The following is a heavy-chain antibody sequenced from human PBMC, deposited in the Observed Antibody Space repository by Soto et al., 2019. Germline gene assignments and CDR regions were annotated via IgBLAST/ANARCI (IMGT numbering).Heavy chain of an antibody. Sequence: PGGSLRLSCAASGFTFSSYAMHWVRQAPGKGLEWVAVISYDGSNKYYADSVKGRFTISRDNSKNTLYLQMNSLRAEDTAVYYCARGINVVVPAARMDVWGQGTTVTVSS. CDR3: ARGINVVVPAARMDV. J-gene: IGHJ6*02. V-gene: IGHV3-30-3*01. CDR2: ISYDGSNK. CDR1: GFTFSSYA. D-gene: IGHD2-2*01.